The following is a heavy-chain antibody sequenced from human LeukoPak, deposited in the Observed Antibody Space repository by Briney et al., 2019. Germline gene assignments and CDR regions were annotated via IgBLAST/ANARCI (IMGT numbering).Heavy chain of an antibody. CDR2: ISGSGGST. CDR3: AKGLTMVRGVRLNYFLTSGFDY. D-gene: IGHD3-10*01. J-gene: IGHJ4*02. V-gene: IGHV3-23*01. CDR1: GFTFKRYH. Sequence: GGSLRLSCAASGFTFKRYHMSWVRQAPGKGLEWVSAISGSGGSTYYADSVKGRFTISRDNSKNTLYLQMNSLRAEDTAVYYCAKGLTMVRGVRLNYFLTSGFDYWGQGTLVTVSS.